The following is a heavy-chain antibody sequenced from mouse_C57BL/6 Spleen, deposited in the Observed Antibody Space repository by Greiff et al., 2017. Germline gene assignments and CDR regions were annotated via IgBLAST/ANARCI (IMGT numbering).Heavy chain of an antibody. D-gene: IGHD1-1*01. V-gene: IGHV1-43*01. CDR3: ARFLYCYGSRRDAMDY. CDR2: INPSTGGT. Sequence: EVQLQQSGPELVKPGASVKISCKASGYSFTGYYMHWVKQSSEKSLEWIGEINPSTGGTSYNQKFKGKATLTVDKSSSTAYMQLKSLTSEDSAVYYCARFLYCYGSRRDAMDYWGQGTSVTVSS. J-gene: IGHJ4*01. CDR1: GYSFTGYY.